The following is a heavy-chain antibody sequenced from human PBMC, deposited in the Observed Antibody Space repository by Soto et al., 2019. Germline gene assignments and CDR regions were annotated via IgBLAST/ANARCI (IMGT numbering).Heavy chain of an antibody. V-gene: IGHV3-11*06. CDR1: GFTFSDYY. J-gene: IGHJ6*02. Sequence: PGGSLRLSCAASGFTFSDYYMSWIRQAPGKGLEWVSYISSSSSYTNYADSVKGRFTISRDNAKNSLYLQMNSLRAEDTAVYYCARVSSEIFGVVNTGMDVWGQGTKVTVYS. D-gene: IGHD3-3*01. CDR3: ARVSSEIFGVVNTGMDV. CDR2: ISSSSSYT.